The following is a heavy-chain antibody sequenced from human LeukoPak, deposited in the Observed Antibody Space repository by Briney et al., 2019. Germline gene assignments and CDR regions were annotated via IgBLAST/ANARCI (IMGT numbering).Heavy chain of an antibody. CDR2: ISSSGST. D-gene: IGHD3-16*01. J-gene: IGHJ6*03. CDR3: ARGSHRGDYYYYMDV. CDR1: GDSISSGSYY. Sequence: SETLSLTCTVSGDSISSGSYYWTWIRQPAGKGLEWIGRISSSGSTTYNPSLESRVTISVDTSKNQFSLKLTSVTAADTAVYHCARGSHRGDYYYYMDVWGKGTTVTVSS. V-gene: IGHV4-61*02.